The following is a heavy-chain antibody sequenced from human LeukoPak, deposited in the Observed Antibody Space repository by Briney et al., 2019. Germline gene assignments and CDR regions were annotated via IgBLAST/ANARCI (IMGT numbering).Heavy chain of an antibody. J-gene: IGHJ4*02. Sequence: SGTLSLTCAVSGGSIGSHNWWSWVRQPPGRGLEWIGEIYHSGSTNYNPSLKSRVTISVDKSKNQFSLKLNSVTAADTAVYYCAPLGYCSGDDCHRPYWGQGALVTVSS. CDR2: IYHSGST. CDR1: GGSIGSHNW. D-gene: IGHD2-15*01. V-gene: IGHV4-4*02. CDR3: APLGYCSGDDCHRPY.